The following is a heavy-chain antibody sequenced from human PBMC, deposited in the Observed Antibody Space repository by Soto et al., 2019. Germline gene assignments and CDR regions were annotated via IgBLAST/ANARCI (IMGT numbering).Heavy chain of an antibody. CDR2: ISSSSSYI. CDR1: GFTFSSYS. V-gene: IGHV3-21*01. Sequence: PGGSLRLSCAASGFTFSSYSMNWVRQAPGKGLEWVSSISSSSSYIYYADSVKGRFTISRDNAKNLLYLQMNSLRAEDTAVYYCARDLNLMAVAVDYWGQGTLVTVSS. J-gene: IGHJ4*02. D-gene: IGHD6-19*01. CDR3: ARDLNLMAVAVDY.